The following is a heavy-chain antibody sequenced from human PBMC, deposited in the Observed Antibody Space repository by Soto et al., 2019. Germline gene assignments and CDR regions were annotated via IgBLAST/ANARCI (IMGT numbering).Heavy chain of an antibody. Sequence: QLQLQESGSGLVKPSQTLSLTCAVSGGSISSGGYSWSWIRQPPGKGLEWIGYIYHSGSTYYNPSLESRVPISVDRPKNQFSLKLSSVTAADTAVYYCASSHAGAHITAAVHWGQGTLVTVSS. CDR1: GGSISSGGYS. J-gene: IGHJ4*02. CDR3: ASSHAGAHITAAVH. CDR2: IYHSGST. D-gene: IGHD6-13*01. V-gene: IGHV4-30-2*01.